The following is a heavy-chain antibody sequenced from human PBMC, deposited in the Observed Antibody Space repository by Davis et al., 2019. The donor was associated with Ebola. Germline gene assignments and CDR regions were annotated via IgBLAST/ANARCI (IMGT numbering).Heavy chain of an antibody. CDR1: GGSISSGDCY. J-gene: IGHJ5*02. CDR3: ARNPGILVVPGQYNGFDP. D-gene: IGHD2-2*01. CDR2: IYYIGIT. V-gene: IGHV4-30-4*01. Sequence: MPSETLSLTCTVSGGSISSGDCYWSWIRQPPGKGLEWIGYIYYIGITYYNPSLNSRFTISVDTSKNQFSLTLSSVTAADTAVYYGARNPGILVVPGQYNGFDPWGQGTLVTASS.